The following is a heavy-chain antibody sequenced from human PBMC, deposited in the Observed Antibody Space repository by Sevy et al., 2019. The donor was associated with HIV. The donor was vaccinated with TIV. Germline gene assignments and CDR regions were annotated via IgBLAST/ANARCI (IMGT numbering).Heavy chain of an antibody. D-gene: IGHD3-10*01. V-gene: IGHV3-30-3*01. CDR1: GFTFNTYA. CDR3: ASAPQGGSDVITPPDY. CDR2: ISYDGGNK. Sequence: GGSLRLSCAASGFTFNTYAMHWVRQAPDKGLDWLTFISYDGGNKYYADSVKGRFTISRDNSKSMVYLQTNSLRAEDTALYYCASAPQGGSDVITPPDYWGQGTLVTVSS. J-gene: IGHJ4*02.